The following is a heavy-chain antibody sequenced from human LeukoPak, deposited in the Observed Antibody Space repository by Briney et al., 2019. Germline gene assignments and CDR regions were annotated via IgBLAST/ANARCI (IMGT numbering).Heavy chain of an antibody. CDR2: IWHDGSAE. V-gene: IGHV3-33*06. Sequence: GGSLRLSCAASGFTFSSYGIHWVRQAPGKGLQWVTVIWHDGSAEFYVDSVKGRFTISRDSSKNTLSLQMNSLRVADTAVYYCAKSKGSATYTFDYWGQGILVTVSS. D-gene: IGHD3-10*01. CDR3: AKSKGSATYTFDY. J-gene: IGHJ4*02. CDR1: GFTFSSYG.